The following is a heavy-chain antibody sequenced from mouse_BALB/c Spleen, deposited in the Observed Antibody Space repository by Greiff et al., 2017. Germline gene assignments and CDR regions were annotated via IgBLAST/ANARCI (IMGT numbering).Heavy chain of an antibody. CDR3: ARGGTGFAY. D-gene: IGHD3-3*01. V-gene: IGHV1S81*02. Sequence: VQLQQPGAELVKPGASVKLSCKASGFTFTSYYMYWVKQRPGQGLEWIGGIDPSNGGTNYNEKFKSKATLTVDKSSSTAYMQLSSLTSEDSAVYYCARGGTGFAYWGQGTLVTVSA. CDR2: IDPSNGGT. CDR1: GFTFTSYY. J-gene: IGHJ3*01.